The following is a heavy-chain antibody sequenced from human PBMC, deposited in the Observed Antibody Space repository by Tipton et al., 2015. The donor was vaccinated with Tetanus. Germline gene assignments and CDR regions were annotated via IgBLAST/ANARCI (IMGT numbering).Heavy chain of an antibody. V-gene: IGHV3-53*01. CDR2: IYSGGST. J-gene: IGHJ5*02. D-gene: IGHD3-22*01. CDR3: AKEPPISSGYSGFDP. CDR1: GFTVSSNY. Sequence: SLRLSCAASGFTVSSNYMSWVRQAPGKGLEWVSVIYSGGSTYYADSVKGRFTISRDNSKNTLYLQMNSLRAEDTAVYYCAKEPPISSGYSGFDPWGQGTLVTVSS.